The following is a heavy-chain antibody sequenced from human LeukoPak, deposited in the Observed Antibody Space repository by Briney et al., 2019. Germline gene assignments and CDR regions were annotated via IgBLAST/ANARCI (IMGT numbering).Heavy chain of an antibody. D-gene: IGHD2-15*01. CDR3: AKTAPGGYCSGGSCRPYDY. V-gene: IGHV3-23*01. CDR2: IIGSGGST. Sequence: GGALRLSCAASGVTSRGYVTSWVRQAPGKGLEWVSPIIGSGGSTYYAQSAKGRFAISRANSKTTLYLQMNSLRAEDTAVYYCAKTAPGGYCSGGSCRPYDYWGQGTLVTVSS. CDR1: GVTSRGYV. J-gene: IGHJ4*02.